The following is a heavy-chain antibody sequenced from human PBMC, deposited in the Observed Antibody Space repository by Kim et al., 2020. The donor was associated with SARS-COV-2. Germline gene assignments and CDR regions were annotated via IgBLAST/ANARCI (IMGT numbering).Heavy chain of an antibody. CDR1: GGSISSYY. CDR2: IYTSGST. D-gene: IGHD3-9*01. J-gene: IGHJ4*02. V-gene: IGHV4-4*07. CDR3: AMGYDILTGYYSYDY. Sequence: SETLSLTCTVSGGSISSYYWSWIRQPAGKGLEWIGRIYTSGSTNYNPSLKSRVTMSVDTSKNQFSLKLSSVTAADTAVYYCAMGYDILTGYYSYDYWGQGTLVTVSS.